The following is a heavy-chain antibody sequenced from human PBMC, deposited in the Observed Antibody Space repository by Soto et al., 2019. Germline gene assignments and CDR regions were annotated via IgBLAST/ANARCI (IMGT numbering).Heavy chain of an antibody. J-gene: IGHJ4*02. D-gene: IGHD5-12*01. V-gene: IGHV3-23*01. CDR3: AKVAPPQRYSGYDQYYFDY. Sequence: GGSLRLSCAASGFTFSSYAMSWVRQAPGKGLEWVSAISGSGGSTYYADSVKGRFTISRDNSKNTLYLQMNSLRAEDTAVYYCAKVAPPQRYSGYDQYYFDYWGQGTLVTVSS. CDR2: ISGSGGST. CDR1: GFTFSSYA.